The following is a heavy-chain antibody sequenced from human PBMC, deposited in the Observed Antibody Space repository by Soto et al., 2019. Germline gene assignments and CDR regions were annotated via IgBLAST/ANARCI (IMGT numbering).Heavy chain of an antibody. D-gene: IGHD3-3*01. CDR3: AKDYGYDFTLLDY. V-gene: IGHV3-9*01. CDR2: ISWNSGSI. Sequence: EVQLVESGGGLVQPGRSLRLSCAASGFTFDDYAMHWVRQAPGKGLEWVSGISWNSGSIGYADSVKGRFTISRDNAKNSLYLQMNSLRAEDTALYYCAKDYGYDFTLLDYWGQGTLVTVSS. J-gene: IGHJ4*02. CDR1: GFTFDDYA.